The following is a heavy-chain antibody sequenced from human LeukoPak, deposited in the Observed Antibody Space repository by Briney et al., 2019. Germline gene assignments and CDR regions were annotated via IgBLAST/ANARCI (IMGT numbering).Heavy chain of an antibody. CDR1: GFTFSGSA. V-gene: IGHV3-73*01. D-gene: IGHD4-17*01. J-gene: IGHJ4*02. CDR3: ARPGPNGEYYPRFDY. Sequence: GGSLRLSCAASGFTFSGSAMHWVRQASGKGLEWVGRIRSKANSHATAYAASVKGRFTISRDDSKNMAYLQMNSLKTEDTAVYYCARPGPNGEYYPRFDYWGQGTLVTVSS. CDR2: IRSKANSHAT.